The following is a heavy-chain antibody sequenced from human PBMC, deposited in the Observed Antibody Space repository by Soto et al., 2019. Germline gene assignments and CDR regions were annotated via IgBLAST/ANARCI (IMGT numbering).Heavy chain of an antibody. V-gene: IGHV3-23*01. J-gene: IGHJ4*02. CDR3: AKDYDYGDSLPFDY. CDR1: GFSFRNYG. CDR2: IIGNGDTA. Sequence: EVQLLEARGGVVQPGGSLRLSCAASGFSFRNYGMSWVRQAPGKGLEWLSAIIGNGDTAYYADSVRGRFTISRDNSKNTLYQQLNDLGAEDTAIYYCAKDYDYGDSLPFDYWGQGTLVTVSS. D-gene: IGHD4-17*01.